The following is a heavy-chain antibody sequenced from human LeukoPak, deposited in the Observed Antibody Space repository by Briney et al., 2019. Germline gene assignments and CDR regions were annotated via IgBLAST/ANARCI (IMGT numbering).Heavy chain of an antibody. D-gene: IGHD2/OR15-2a*01. CDR3: ARAGFYASVNQYYYYYYMDV. CDR2: IYYSGST. Sequence: SETLSLTCTVSGGSISSSSYYWGWIRQPPGKGLEWIGSIYYSGSTYYNPSLKSRVTISVDTSKNQFSLKLSSVTAADAAVYYCARAGFYASVNQYYYYYYMDVWGTGTTVTVSS. V-gene: IGHV4-39*07. J-gene: IGHJ6*03. CDR1: GGSISSSSYY.